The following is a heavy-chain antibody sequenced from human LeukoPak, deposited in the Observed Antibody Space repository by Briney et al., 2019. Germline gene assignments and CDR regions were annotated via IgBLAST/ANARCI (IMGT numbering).Heavy chain of an antibody. V-gene: IGHV3-48*03. CDR2: ISSSGSTI. Sequence: GGSLRLSCAASGFTFSSYEMNWVRQAPGKGLEWVSYISSSGSTIYYADSVKGRLTISRDNAKNSLYLQMNSLRAEDTAVYYCARDCRDIVVVPAAPYYYYMDVWGKGTTVTVSS. CDR3: ARDCRDIVVVPAAPYYYYMDV. CDR1: GFTFSSYE. J-gene: IGHJ6*03. D-gene: IGHD2-2*01.